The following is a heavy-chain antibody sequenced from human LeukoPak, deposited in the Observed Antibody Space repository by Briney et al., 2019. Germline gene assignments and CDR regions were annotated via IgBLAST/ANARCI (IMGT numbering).Heavy chain of an antibody. J-gene: IGHJ6*03. CDR3: ARANYDILTGYYRGDRYYYYYMDV. CDR1: GFTFSSYD. D-gene: IGHD3-9*01. CDR2: IGTAGDT. Sequence: GGSLRLSCAACGFTFSSYDMHWVRQAAGKGLEWVSAIGTAGDTYYLGSVKGRFTISRENAKNSLYLQMNSLRAGDTAVYYCARANYDILTGYYRGDRYYYYYMDVWGKGTTVTVSS. V-gene: IGHV3-13*01.